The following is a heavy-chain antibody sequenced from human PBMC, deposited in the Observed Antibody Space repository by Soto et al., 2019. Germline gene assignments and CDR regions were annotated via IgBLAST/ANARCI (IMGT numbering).Heavy chain of an antibody. J-gene: IGHJ6*02. V-gene: IGHV1-18*01. CDR2: ISCYNGKT. CDR1: GYSLTAYG. CDR3: ARDAPPPELRFLEWHNYDYNGMDV. Sequence: ASVKGSCKTAGYSLTAYGISWGRQAPGQGLEWMGWISCYNGKTKYAQKVQGRVIMTTDTSTSTAYMEVRSLRSDDTAIYYCARDAPPPELRFLEWHNYDYNGMDVWGQGTTVTVSS. D-gene: IGHD3-3*01.